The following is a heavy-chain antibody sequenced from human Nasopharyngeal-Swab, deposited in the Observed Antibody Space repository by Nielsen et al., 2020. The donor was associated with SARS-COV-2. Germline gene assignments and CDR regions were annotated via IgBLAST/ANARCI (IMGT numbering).Heavy chain of an antibody. CDR1: GGSISSYY. V-gene: IGHV4-4*07. CDR3: AREIASYYYDSSGYYYPDYYYYGMDV. D-gene: IGHD3-22*01. J-gene: IGHJ6*02. Sequence: SVTLSLTCTVSGGSISSYYWSWIRQPAGKGLEWIVRLYTSGSTNYNPSLKSRVTMSVDTSKNQFSLKLSSVTAADTAVYYCAREIASYYYDSSGYYYPDYYYYGMDVWGQGTTVTVSS. CDR2: LYTSGST.